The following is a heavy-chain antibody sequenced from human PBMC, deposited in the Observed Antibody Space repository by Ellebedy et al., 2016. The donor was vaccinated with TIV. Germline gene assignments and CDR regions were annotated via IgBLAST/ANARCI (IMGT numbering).Heavy chain of an antibody. Sequence: PGGSLRLSCAASGFTFTNYAVSWVRQAPGKGLEWVSIISANGGSTYYADSVKGRFPISRDNDRNALYLQMNSLRVEDTALYYCAKKISGSQFFYYGMDVWGQGTTVTVSS. CDR3: AKKISGSQFFYYGMDV. V-gene: IGHV3-23*01. D-gene: IGHD3-10*01. CDR1: GFTFTNYA. J-gene: IGHJ6*02. CDR2: ISANGGST.